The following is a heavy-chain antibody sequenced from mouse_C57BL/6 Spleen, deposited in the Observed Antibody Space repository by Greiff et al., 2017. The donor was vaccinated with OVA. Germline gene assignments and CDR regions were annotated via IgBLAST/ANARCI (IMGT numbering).Heavy chain of an antibody. Sequence: EVMLVESGGGLVKPGGSLKLSCAASGFTFSDYGMHWVRQAPEKGLEWVAYISSGSSTIYYADTVKGRFTISRDNAKNTLFLQMTSLRSEDTAMYYCERVYPREYYFDYWGQGTTLTVSS. CDR3: ERVYPREYYFDY. CDR2: ISSGSSTI. D-gene: IGHD1-1*01. J-gene: IGHJ2*01. CDR1: GFTFSDYG. V-gene: IGHV5-17*01.